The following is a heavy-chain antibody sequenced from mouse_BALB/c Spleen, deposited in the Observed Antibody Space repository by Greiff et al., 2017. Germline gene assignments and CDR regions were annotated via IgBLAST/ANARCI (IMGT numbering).Heavy chain of an antibody. J-gene: IGHJ3*01. CDR2: IDPENGDT. CDR3: KGKYGNSFAY. D-gene: IGHD2-10*02. Sequence: VQLQQSGAELVRSGASVKLSCTASGFNIKDYYMHWVKQRPEQGLEWIGWIDPENGDTEYAPKFQGKATMTADTSSNTAYLQLSSLTSEDTAVYYCKGKYGNSFAYWGQGTLVTVSA. V-gene: IGHV14-4*02. CDR1: GFNIKDYY.